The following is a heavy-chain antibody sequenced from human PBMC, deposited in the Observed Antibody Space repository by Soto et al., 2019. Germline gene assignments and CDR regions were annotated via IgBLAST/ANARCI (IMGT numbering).Heavy chain of an antibody. CDR2: IYYSGTT. D-gene: IGHD1-26*01. Sequence: SETLSLTCTVSGDSISSSNYYWGWIRQPPGKGLEWIGTIYYSGTTYYSPSLKSRVTIAVDTSKNQFSLKLSSVTAADTAVYYCSGAESPDTAYFSLYWGQGTPVTVSS. CDR1: GDSISSSNYY. CDR3: SGAESPDTAYFSLY. V-gene: IGHV4-39*01. J-gene: IGHJ4*02.